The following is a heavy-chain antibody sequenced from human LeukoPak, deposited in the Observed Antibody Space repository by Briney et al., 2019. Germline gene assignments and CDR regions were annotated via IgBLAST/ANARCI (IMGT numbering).Heavy chain of an antibody. V-gene: IGHV1-69*05. CDR1: GGTFSSYA. Sequence: SVKVPCKASGGTFSSYAISWVRQAPGQGLEWMGRIIPIFGTANYAQKFQGRVTITTDESTSTDYMELSSLRSEDTAVYYCARWFRYLYCSGGSCLNDAFDIWGQGTMVTVSS. D-gene: IGHD2-15*01. CDR2: IIPIFGTA. J-gene: IGHJ3*02. CDR3: ARWFRYLYCSGGSCLNDAFDI.